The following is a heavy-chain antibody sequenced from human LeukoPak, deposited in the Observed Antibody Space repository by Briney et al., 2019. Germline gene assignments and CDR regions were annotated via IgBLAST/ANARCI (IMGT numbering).Heavy chain of an antibody. D-gene: IGHD1-26*01. Sequence: ASVKVSCKASGYTFTGYYMHWVRQAPGQGLEWMGWINPNSGGTNYAQKFQGRVTMTRDTSIGTAYMELSRLRSDDTAVYYCARGAEVGATTNDAFDIWGQGTMVTVSS. J-gene: IGHJ3*02. CDR3: ARGAEVGATTNDAFDI. CDR1: GYTFTGYY. V-gene: IGHV1-2*02. CDR2: INPNSGGT.